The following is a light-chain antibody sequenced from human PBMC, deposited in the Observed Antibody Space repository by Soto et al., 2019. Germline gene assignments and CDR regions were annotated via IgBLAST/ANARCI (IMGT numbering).Light chain of an antibody. J-gene: IGLJ3*02. CDR1: SSDVGTYDY. V-gene: IGLV2-14*01. CDR2: EVN. CDR3: SSYTIDNTVV. Sequence: QSVQTQPASVSGSPGQSITISCTGTSSDVGTYDYVSWYQQHPGKAPKLIIFEVNNRPSGVSYRFSGSKSGNTASLTISGLQAEDEADYYCSSYTIDNTVVFGGGTKLTVL.